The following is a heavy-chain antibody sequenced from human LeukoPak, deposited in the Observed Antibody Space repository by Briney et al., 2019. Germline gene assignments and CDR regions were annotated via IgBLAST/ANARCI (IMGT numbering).Heavy chain of an antibody. CDR2: ISAYNGNT. Sequence: EASVKVSCKASGYTFTSYGISWVRQAPGQGLEWMGWISAYNGNTNYAQKLQGRVTMTTDTSTSTAYMELRSLRSDDTAVCYCARVFKWFGTNWFDPWGQGTLVTVSS. V-gene: IGHV1-18*01. J-gene: IGHJ5*02. CDR1: GYTFTSYG. D-gene: IGHD3-10*01. CDR3: ARVFKWFGTNWFDP.